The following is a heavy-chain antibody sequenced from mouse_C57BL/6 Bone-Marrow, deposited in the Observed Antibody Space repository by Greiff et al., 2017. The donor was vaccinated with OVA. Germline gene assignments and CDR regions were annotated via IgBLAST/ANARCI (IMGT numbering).Heavy chain of an antibody. CDR2: IDPENGDT. CDR3: TTEADGDY. Sequence: EVKLMESGAELVRPGASVKLSCTASGFNIKDDYMHWVKQRPEQGLEWIGWIDPENGDTEYASKFQGKATITADPSSNTAYLQLSSLTSEDTAVYYCTTEADGDYWGQGTSVTVSS. V-gene: IGHV14-4*01. J-gene: IGHJ4*01. CDR1: GFNIKDDY.